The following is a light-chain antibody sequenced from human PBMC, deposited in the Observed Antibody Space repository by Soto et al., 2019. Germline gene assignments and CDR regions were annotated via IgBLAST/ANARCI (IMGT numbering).Light chain of an antibody. CDR1: QDISSW. CDR3: QQYETFSGT. J-gene: IGKJ1*01. V-gene: IGKV1-12*01. Sequence: DIQMTQSPSSVSASAGDRVTITCRASQDISSWLAWYQQKPGKAPKLLIYAASTLQSGVPSRFSGSGSGTKFTLTIASLQPDDFATYYCQQYETFSGTFGPGTKVDI. CDR2: AAS.